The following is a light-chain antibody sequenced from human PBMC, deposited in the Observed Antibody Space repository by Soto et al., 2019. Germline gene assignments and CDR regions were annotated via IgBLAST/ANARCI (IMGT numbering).Light chain of an antibody. V-gene: IGLV2-8*01. J-gene: IGLJ3*02. CDR1: SSDVGGYDY. CDR2: DND. CDR3: DTWESYLSVGV. Sequence: QSALTQPPSASGSPGQSVTISCTGTSSDVGGYDYVSWYQQHPGKAPKLMIYDNDKRPSGIPDRFFGSKSGTSATLGIAGLQTADEADYYCDTWESYLSVGVFGGGTKVTVL.